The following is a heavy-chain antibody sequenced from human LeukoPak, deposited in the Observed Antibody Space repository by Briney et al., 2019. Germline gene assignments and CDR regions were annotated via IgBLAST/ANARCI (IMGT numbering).Heavy chain of an antibody. CDR1: GGSISSYY. CDR3: ARQKGDYYDSSGYYLDY. CDR2: IYYSGST. D-gene: IGHD3-22*01. Sequence: SETLSLTCTVSGGSISSYYWGWIRQPPGKGLEWIGSIYYSGSTYYNPSLKSRVTISVDTSKNQFSLKLSSVTAADTAVYYCARQKGDYYDSSGYYLDYWGQGTLVTVSS. J-gene: IGHJ4*02. V-gene: IGHV4-39*01.